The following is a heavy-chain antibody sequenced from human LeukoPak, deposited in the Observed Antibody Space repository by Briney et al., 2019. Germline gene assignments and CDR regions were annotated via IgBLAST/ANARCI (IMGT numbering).Heavy chain of an antibody. CDR1: GGSISSSSYY. J-gene: IGHJ4*02. CDR2: IDYSGST. Sequence: PSETLSLTCTVSGGSISSSSYYWGWIRQPPGKGLEWIGSIDYSGSTYYNPSLKSRVTISVDTSKNQFSLKLSSVTAADTAVYYCARHPCSSTSCYSRWFYFDYWGQGTLVTVSS. D-gene: IGHD2-2*01. V-gene: IGHV4-39*01. CDR3: ARHPCSSTSCYSRWFYFDY.